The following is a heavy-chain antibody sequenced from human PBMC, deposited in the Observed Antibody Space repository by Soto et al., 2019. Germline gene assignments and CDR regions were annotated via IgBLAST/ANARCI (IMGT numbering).Heavy chain of an antibody. Sequence: PGESLKISCKGSGYRFTSYWISWVRQMPGKGLEWMGRIDPSDSYTNYSPSFQGHVTISADKSISTAYLQWSSLKASDTAMYYCARSLSVGWAYYDILTGYYIRDAFDIWGQGTMVTVSS. CDR1: GYRFTSYW. D-gene: IGHD3-9*01. CDR2: IDPSDSYT. V-gene: IGHV5-10-1*01. CDR3: ARSLSVGWAYYDILTGYYIRDAFDI. J-gene: IGHJ3*02.